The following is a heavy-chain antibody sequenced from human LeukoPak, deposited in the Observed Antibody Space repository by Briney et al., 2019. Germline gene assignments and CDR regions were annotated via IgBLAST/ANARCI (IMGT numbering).Heavy chain of an antibody. V-gene: IGHV3-21*01. D-gene: IGHD3-10*01. CDR2: ISSSSSYI. CDR1: GFTFSSYS. J-gene: IGHJ4*02. CDR3: ARSPTMVRGEYYFDY. Sequence: GGSLRLSCAASGFTFSSYSMNWVRQAPGKGLEWVSSISSSSSYIYYADSVKGPFTISRDNAKKPLEMQMNSLRAEDTAVYYCARSPTMVRGEYYFDYWGQGTLVTVSS.